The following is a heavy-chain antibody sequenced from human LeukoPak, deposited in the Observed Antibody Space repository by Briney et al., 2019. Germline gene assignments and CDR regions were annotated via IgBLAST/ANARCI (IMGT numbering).Heavy chain of an antibody. V-gene: IGHV1-18*01. D-gene: IGHD3-3*01. CDR2: ISAYNGNT. Sequence: ASVKVSCKASGYTFTSYGISWVRQAPGQGLEWMGWISAYNGNTNYAQKFQGRVTITTDESTSTAYMELSSLRSEDTAVYYCARVDFWSGFDYWGQGTLVTVSS. J-gene: IGHJ4*02. CDR3: ARVDFWSGFDY. CDR1: GYTFTSYG.